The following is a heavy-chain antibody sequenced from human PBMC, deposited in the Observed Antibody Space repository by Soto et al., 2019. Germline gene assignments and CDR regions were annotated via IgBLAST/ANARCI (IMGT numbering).Heavy chain of an antibody. J-gene: IGHJ5*01. CDR3: ARDRYFYDSRGYYRTLDS. Sequence: PSETLSLTCTISGGSFSHDYWTWIRQSPGKGLEWIGYIFHSGITDYNPSVKSRVTISIDKSRNLFSLNLTSVTAADTAVYYCARDRYFYDSRGYYRTLDSWGQGTLVTVSS. CDR1: GGSFSHDY. D-gene: IGHD3-22*01. V-gene: IGHV4-59*01. CDR2: IFHSGIT.